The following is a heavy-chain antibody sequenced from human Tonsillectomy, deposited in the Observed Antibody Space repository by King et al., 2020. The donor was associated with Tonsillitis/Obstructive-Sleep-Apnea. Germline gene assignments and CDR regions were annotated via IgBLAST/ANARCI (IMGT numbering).Heavy chain of an antibody. CDR1: GISFSGSG. D-gene: IGHD5-12*01. Sequence: VQLVESGGGVVQPGRSLRLCCQASGISFSGSGMHWVRQAPGKGLEWVAVIWSVGSNKYYAESVKGRFTISRDNSKNTLYLQMIRLRAEDTAIYYCVREWEGNRGLIWGQGTPVTVSS. V-gene: IGHV3-33*01. CDR2: IWSVGSNK. CDR3: VREWEGNRGLI. J-gene: IGHJ4*02.